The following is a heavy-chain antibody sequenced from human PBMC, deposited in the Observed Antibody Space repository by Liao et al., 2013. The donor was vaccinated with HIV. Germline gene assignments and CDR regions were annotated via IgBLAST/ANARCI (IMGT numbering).Heavy chain of an antibody. CDR3: ARDKYSDSSGYYPSDNDAFDI. V-gene: IGHV4-30-4*08. D-gene: IGHD3-22*01. CDR1: GGSISSGDYY. Sequence: QVQLQESGPGLVQPSQTLSLTCTVSGGSISSGDYYWSWIRQPPGKGLEWIGYISYSGSARYNPSLKSRVTISVDTSRNQFSLKLSSVTAADTAVYYCARDKYSDSSGYYPSDNDAFDIWGQGTMVTVSS. CDR2: ISYSGSA. J-gene: IGHJ3*02.